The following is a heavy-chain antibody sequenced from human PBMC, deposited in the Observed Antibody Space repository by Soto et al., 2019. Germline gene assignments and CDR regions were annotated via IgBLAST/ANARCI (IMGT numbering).Heavy chain of an antibody. CDR1: GFTFSDYY. V-gene: IGHV3-11*01. CDR2: ISSSGSTI. D-gene: IGHD6-6*01. CDR3: ARLGSSSGGRVY. Sequence: QVQLVESGGGLVKPDGSLRLSCAASGFTFSDYYMSWIRQAPGKGLEWVSYISSSGSTIYYADSVKGRFTISRDNATKALYLQMSTLRAEDTAVYYCARLGSSSGGRVYWGQGTLVTVSS. J-gene: IGHJ4*02.